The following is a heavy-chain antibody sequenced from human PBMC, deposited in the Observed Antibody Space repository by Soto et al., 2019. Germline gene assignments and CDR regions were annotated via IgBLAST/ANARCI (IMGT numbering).Heavy chain of an antibody. CDR1: GGSTSGSSYY. D-gene: IGHD3-3*02. J-gene: IGHJ5*02. V-gene: IGHV4-39*01. CDR2: IYYSGST. CDR3: ASPKIAFYNWFDP. Sequence: SEPLSLTCTVSGGSTSGSSYYWGWIRQPPGKGLEWIGSIYYSGSTYYNPSLKSRVTISVDTSKNQFSLKLSSVTAADTAVYYCASPKIAFYNWFDPWGQGTLVTVS.